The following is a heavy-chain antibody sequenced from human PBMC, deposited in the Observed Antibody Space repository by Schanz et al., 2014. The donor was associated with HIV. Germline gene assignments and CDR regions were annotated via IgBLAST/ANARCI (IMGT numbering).Heavy chain of an antibody. V-gene: IGHV3-33*06. J-gene: IGHJ4*02. Sequence: QVQLVESGGGVVQPGKSLRLSCVASGFTFSSYGMHWVRQAPGKGLDWVAVIWYDGSNKYYADSVKGRFTISRDNSKNMLYLQMRSLRGQDTAVYFCAKGRVSDSPLFDYWGQGTLVTVSS. CDR1: GFTFSSYG. CDR3: AKGRVSDSPLFDY. CDR2: IWYDGSNK.